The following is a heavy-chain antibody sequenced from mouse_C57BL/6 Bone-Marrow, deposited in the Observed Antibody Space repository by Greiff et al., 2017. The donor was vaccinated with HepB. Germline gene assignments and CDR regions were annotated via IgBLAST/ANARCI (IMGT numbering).Heavy chain of an antibody. CDR1: GYTFTTYP. CDR2: FHPYNDDT. J-gene: IGHJ4*01. D-gene: IGHD3-2*02. Sequence: VQLQESGAELVKPGASVKMSCKASGYTFTTYPIEWMKQNHGKSLEWIGNFHPYNDDTKYNEKFKDKATLTADKSSSTVYMELSRLTSEDSAVYFCARHPYSSGYGYAMDYWGQGTSVTVSS. CDR3: ARHPYSSGYGYAMDY. V-gene: IGHV1-47*01.